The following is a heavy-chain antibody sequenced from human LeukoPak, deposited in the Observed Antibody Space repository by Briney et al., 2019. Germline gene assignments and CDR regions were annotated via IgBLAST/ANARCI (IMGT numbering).Heavy chain of an antibody. Sequence: PGGSLRLSCAASGFIFSSYGMHWVRQAPGKGLEWVAVISYDGSNKYYADSVKGRFTISRDNSKNTLYLQMNSLRAEDTAVYYCAKTDYYDSSGYSLGYWGQGTLVTVSS. V-gene: IGHV3-30*18. CDR3: AKTDYYDSSGYSLGY. CDR1: GFIFSSYG. CDR2: ISYDGSNK. J-gene: IGHJ4*02. D-gene: IGHD3-22*01.